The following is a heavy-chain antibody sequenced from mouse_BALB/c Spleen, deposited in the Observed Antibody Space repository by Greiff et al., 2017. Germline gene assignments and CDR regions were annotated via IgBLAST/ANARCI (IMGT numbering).Heavy chain of an antibody. V-gene: IGHV2-9*02. CDR2: IWAGGST. CDR3: ARDTRGLRRFAY. D-gene: IGHD2-2*01. J-gene: IGHJ3*01. CDR1: GFSLTSYG. Sequence: VHLVESGPGLVAPSQSLSITCTVSGFSLTSYGVHWVRQPPGKGLEWLGVIWAGGSTNYNSALMSRLSISKDNSKSQVFLKMNSLQTDDTAMYYCARDTRGLRRFAYWGQGTLVTVSA.